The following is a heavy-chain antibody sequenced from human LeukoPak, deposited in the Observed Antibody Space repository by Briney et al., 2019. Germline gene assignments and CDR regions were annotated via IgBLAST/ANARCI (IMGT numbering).Heavy chain of an antibody. D-gene: IGHD1-1*01. V-gene: IGHV3-30*02. CDR2: IRYDGSNK. J-gene: IGHJ4*02. Sequence: GWSLRLSCAASGFTFSSYGMHWVRQAPGRGPEWVAFIRYDGSNKYYADSVKGRFTISRDNSKNTLYLQMNSLRAEDTAVYYCAPRDWNDGPASHWGQGTLVTVS. CDR3: APRDWNDGPASH. CDR1: GFTFSSYG.